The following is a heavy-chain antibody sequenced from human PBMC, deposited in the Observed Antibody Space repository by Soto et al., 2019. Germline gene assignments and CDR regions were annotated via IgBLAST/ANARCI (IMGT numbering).Heavy chain of an antibody. V-gene: IGHV1-3*05. J-gene: IGHJ4*02. Sequence: QVQLVQSGAEEKKPGASVKVSCKASGYTFTSYAMNWVRQAPGQRLEWMGWINAGNGHTKYSQKFQGRVTITRDTTASTAYMELSSLRSEDTAVYYCARGRTLPTPLDYWGQGTLVTVAS. CDR3: ARGRTLPTPLDY. CDR1: GYTFTSYA. D-gene: IGHD1-1*01. CDR2: INAGNGHT.